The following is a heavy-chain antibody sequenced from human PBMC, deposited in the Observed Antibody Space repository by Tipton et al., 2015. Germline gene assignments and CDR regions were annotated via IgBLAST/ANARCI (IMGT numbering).Heavy chain of an antibody. Sequence: GLVKSSETLSLTCTVSGDSVNSGNYYWSWIRQPPGKGLEWIGYVFYTGSTYYNPSLESRVTISVDTFENQFSLKLSSVTAADTAVYYCARDRPGANYFDYWGQGTLVTVSS. D-gene: IGHD7-27*01. V-gene: IGHV4-61*01. CDR3: ARDRPGANYFDY. CDR2: VFYTGST. J-gene: IGHJ4*02. CDR1: GDSVNSGNYY.